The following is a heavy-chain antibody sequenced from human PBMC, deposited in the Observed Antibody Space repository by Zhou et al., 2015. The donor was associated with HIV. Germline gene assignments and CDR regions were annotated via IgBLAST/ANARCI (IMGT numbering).Heavy chain of an antibody. D-gene: IGHD3-3*01. V-gene: IGHV1-46*01. CDR2: INPSGGST. CDR3: ARDLGDYDFWSGMGDGFDI. Sequence: QVQLVQSGAEVKKPGASVKVSCKASGYTFTSNYIHWVRQARGQGLEWMGIINPSGGSTSYAQRFKGRVTVTRDTSTSTVYMKLSSLRSEDTAVYYCARDLGDYDFWSGMGDGFDIVGPRDNGHRLI. CDR1: GYTFTSNY. J-gene: IGHJ3*02.